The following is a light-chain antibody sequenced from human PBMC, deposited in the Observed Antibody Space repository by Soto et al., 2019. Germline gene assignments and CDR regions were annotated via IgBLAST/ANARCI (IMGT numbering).Light chain of an antibody. J-gene: IGKJ3*01. CDR1: QSIGNK. Sequence: EIVMTQSPATLSVSPGERATLSCRASQSIGNKLAWYQQKPGQAPRLLIYDASTRATGIADRFSGSGSGTEFTLTISSLQSEDFAVYYCQQYNNWPPGITFGPGTKVDIK. V-gene: IGKV3-15*01. CDR2: DAS. CDR3: QQYNNWPPGIT.